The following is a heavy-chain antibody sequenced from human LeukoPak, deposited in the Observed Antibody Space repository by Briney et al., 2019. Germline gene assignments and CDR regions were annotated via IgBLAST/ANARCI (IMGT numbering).Heavy chain of an antibody. CDR1: GFTFSSYA. Sequence: GGSLRLSCAASGFTFSSYAMHWVRQAPGKGLEWVAVISYDGSNKYYADSVKGRFTISRDNTKNTLYLQMNSLRAEDTAVYYCARDQDSAYYDFWSGPSQVPGGIWGQGTMVTVSS. D-gene: IGHD3-3*01. V-gene: IGHV3-30-3*01. CDR3: ARDQDSAYYDFWSGPSQVPGGI. J-gene: IGHJ3*02. CDR2: ISYDGSNK.